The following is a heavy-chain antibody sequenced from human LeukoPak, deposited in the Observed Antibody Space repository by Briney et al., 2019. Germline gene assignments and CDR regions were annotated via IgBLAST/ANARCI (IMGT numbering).Heavy chain of an antibody. Sequence: GRSLRLSCAASGFTFDDYAMHWVRQAQGKGLERVSGISWNSGSIGYADSVKGRFTISRDNAKNSLYLQMNSLRAEDTALYYCAKDMWDFWSGYSGAFDIWGQGTMVTVSS. V-gene: IGHV3-9*01. CDR2: ISWNSGSI. D-gene: IGHD3-3*01. CDR1: GFTFDDYA. J-gene: IGHJ3*02. CDR3: AKDMWDFWSGYSGAFDI.